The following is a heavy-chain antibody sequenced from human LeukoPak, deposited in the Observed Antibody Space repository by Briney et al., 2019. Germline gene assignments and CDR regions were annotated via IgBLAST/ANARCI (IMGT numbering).Heavy chain of an antibody. V-gene: IGHV3-43*01. CDR3: AKGKTSTYYFNY. CDR2: ITWDGGST. CDR1: GFTFDDYT. Sequence: GGSLRLSCAASGFTFDDYTMHWVRQRPGKGLEWVSLITWDGGSTYYADSVKGRITISRDNSKNSLYLQMNSLTTEDTALYYCAKGKTSTYYFNYWGRGTLVTVSS. J-gene: IGHJ4*02.